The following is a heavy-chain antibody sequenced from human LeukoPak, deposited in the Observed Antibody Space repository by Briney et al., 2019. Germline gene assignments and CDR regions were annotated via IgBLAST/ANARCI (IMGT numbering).Heavy chain of an antibody. CDR2: IIPIFGTA. J-gene: IGHJ3*02. V-gene: IGHV1-69*05. CDR1: GGTFSSYA. D-gene: IGHD3-22*01. CDR3: ASYRRTDSSGYSAFDI. Sequence: SVKVSCKASGGTFSSYAISWVRQAPGQGLEWMGGIIPIFGTANYAQKFQGRVTITTDESTSKAYMELSSLRSEDTAVYYCASYRRTDSSGYSAFDIWGQGTMVTVSS.